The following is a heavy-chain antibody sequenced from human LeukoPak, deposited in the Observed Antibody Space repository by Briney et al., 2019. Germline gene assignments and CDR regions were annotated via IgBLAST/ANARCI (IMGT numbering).Heavy chain of an antibody. CDR1: GFTFSNYA. CDR2: IVSSGGNT. CDR3: ARDYRSSWFDY. V-gene: IGHV3-23*01. D-gene: IGHD1-26*01. J-gene: IGHJ4*02. Sequence: GGSLTLSCAGSGFTFSNYAMSWVRQAPGKGLEWVSSIVSSGGNTFYADSVKGRFTISRDNSKNTLYLQMNSLGAEDTAVYFCARDYRSSWFDYWGQGTLVTVSS.